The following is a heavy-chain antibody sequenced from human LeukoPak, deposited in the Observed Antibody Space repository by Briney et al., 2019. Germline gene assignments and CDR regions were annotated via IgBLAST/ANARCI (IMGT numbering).Heavy chain of an antibody. J-gene: IGHJ6*02. CDR3: ASEYSSSSGGNYYYYGMDV. Sequence: PGGSLRLSCAASGFTVSSNYMSWVRQAPGKGLEWVSVIYSGGSTYYADSVKGRFTISRDNSKNTLYLQMNSLRAEDTAVYYCASEYSSSSGGNYYYYGMDVWGQGTTVTVSS. CDR1: GFTVSSNY. D-gene: IGHD6-6*01. CDR2: IYSGGST. V-gene: IGHV3-53*01.